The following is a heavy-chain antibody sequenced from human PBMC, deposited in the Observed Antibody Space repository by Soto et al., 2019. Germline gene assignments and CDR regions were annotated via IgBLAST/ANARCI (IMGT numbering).Heavy chain of an antibody. Sequence: SETLSLTCAVSGGSISSGGYSWSWIRQPPGKGLEWIGYIYHSGSTYYNPSLKSRVTISVDRSKNQFSLKLTSVTAADTAVYYCARHELVRGTSGYFDFWGQGSLVTVSS. CDR2: IYHSGST. V-gene: IGHV4-30-2*01. CDR1: GGSISSGGYS. J-gene: IGHJ4*02. D-gene: IGHD3-10*01. CDR3: ARHELVRGTSGYFDF.